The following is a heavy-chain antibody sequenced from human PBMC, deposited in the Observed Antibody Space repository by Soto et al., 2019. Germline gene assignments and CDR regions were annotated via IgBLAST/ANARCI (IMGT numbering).Heavy chain of an antibody. Sequence: ASETLSLTCTVTGDSINNRSYYWGWIRQPPGKGLEWIGSIYYSGSTYNNPSLKSRVSMSVDTSKNQFSLKLRSVTAADTALYYCARQRTSVVTQAYFDSWGQGSQVTVSS. J-gene: IGHJ4*02. D-gene: IGHD2-21*02. CDR2: IYYSGST. CDR1: GDSINNRSYY. CDR3: ARQRTSVVTQAYFDS. V-gene: IGHV4-39*01.